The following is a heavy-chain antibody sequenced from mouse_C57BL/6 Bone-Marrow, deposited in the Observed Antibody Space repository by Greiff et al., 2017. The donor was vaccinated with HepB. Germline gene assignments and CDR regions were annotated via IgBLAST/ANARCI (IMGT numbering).Heavy chain of an antibody. Sequence: EVQLVESGEGLVKPGGSLKLSCAASGFTFSSYAMSWVRQTPEKRLEWVAYISSGGDYIYYADTVKGRFTISRDNARNTLYLQMSSLESEDTAMYYGTREGVYYYGSSQAWFAYWGQGTLVTVSA. CDR2: ISSGGDYI. J-gene: IGHJ3*01. CDR3: TREGVYYYGSSQAWFAY. D-gene: IGHD1-1*01. CDR1: GFTFSSYA. V-gene: IGHV5-9-1*02.